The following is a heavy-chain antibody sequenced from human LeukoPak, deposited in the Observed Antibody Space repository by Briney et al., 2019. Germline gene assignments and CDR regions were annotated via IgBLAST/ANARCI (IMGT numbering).Heavy chain of an antibody. CDR2: IKQDGSEK. Sequence: GGSLRLSCAASGFTFSIYWMTWVRQAPGKGLEWVANIKQDGSEKYYVDSVKGRFTISRDNAENSLYLQMNSLRAEDTAVYYCARDRRITMMGGQGTLVTVSS. CDR1: GFTFSIYW. V-gene: IGHV3-7*04. D-gene: IGHD3-22*01. J-gene: IGHJ4*02. CDR3: ARDRRITMM.